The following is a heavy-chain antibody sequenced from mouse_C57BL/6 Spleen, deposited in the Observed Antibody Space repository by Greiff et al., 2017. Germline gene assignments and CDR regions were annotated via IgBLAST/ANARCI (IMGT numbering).Heavy chain of an antibody. V-gene: IGHV14-2*01. CDR2: IDPEDGET. D-gene: IGHD2-5*01. J-gene: IGHJ1*03. CDR1: GFNIKDYY. Sequence: EVHLVESGAELVKPGASVKLSYTASGFNIKDYYMHWVKQRTEQGLEWIGRIDPEDGETKYAPKFQGKATITADTSSNTAYLQLSSLTSEDTAVYYCARGYSNEYFDVWGTGTTVTVSS. CDR3: ARGYSNEYFDV.